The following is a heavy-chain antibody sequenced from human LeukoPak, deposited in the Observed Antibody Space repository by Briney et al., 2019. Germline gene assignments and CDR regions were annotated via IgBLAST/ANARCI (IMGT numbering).Heavy chain of an antibody. J-gene: IGHJ6*02. D-gene: IGHD4-11*01. CDR2: ISSSGSTI. Sequence: GGSLRLSCAASGFTFSSYAMSWVRQAPGKGLEWVSAISSSGSTIYYADSVKGRFTISRDNSKNTLYLQMNSLRAEDTAVYYCARDFSKHYYYYGMDVWGQGTTVTVSS. CDR1: GFTFSSYA. V-gene: IGHV3-23*01. CDR3: ARDFSKHYYYYGMDV.